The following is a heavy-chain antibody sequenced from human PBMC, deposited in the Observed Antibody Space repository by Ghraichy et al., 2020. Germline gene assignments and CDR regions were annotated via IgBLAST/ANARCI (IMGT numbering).Heavy chain of an antibody. J-gene: IGHJ4*02. CDR1: GFTFSSYS. V-gene: IGHV3-23*01. D-gene: IGHD2-15*01. CDR3: AKEGDWGYCSSGSCPDFDY. Sequence: GGSLRLSCAASGFTFSSYSMSWVRQAPGKGLEWVSIIRGSGINTYYADSVRGRFTISRDNSKNTLYLQMNSLRAEDTAVYYCAKEGDWGYCSSGSCPDFDYWGQGTLVTVSS. CDR2: IRGSGINT.